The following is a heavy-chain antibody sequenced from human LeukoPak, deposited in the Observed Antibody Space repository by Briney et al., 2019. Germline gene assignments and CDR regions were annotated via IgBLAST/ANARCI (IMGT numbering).Heavy chain of an antibody. V-gene: IGHV1-2*02. CDR3: ARAGIAVAGKGNFDY. J-gene: IGHJ4*02. D-gene: IGHD6-19*01. CDR2: INPRSGAT. CDR1: GYTLTGFY. Sequence: ASVKVSCKASGYTLTGFYIHWVRQVPGQGLEWMGWINPRSGATNYAQKLQGRVTMTTDTSTSTAYMELRSLRSDDTAVYYCARAGIAVAGKGNFDYWGQGTLVTVSS.